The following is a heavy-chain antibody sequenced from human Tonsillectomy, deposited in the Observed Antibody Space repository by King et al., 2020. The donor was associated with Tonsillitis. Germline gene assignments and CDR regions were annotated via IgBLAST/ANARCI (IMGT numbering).Heavy chain of an antibody. CDR1: GGTFSTYA. D-gene: IGHD2-15*01. V-gene: IGHV1-69*04. CDR3: ANCSGGSCYSSDYYYYMDV. J-gene: IGHJ6*03. Sequence: QLVQSGAEVKKSGSSVKVSCKASGGTFSTYAISWVRQAPGQGLEWMGRIIPILGIANYAQKFQGRVTITADKSTSTAYMELSSLRSEDTAGYYCANCSGGSCYSSDYYYYMDVWGKGTTVTVSS. CDR2: IIPILGIA.